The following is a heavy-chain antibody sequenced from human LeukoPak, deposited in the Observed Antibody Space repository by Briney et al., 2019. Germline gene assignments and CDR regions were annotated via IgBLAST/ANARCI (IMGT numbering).Heavy chain of an antibody. D-gene: IGHD3-22*01. V-gene: IGHV4-39*01. CDR2: LYYSGST. CDR1: GGSISSSTFY. Sequence: SETLSLTCTVSGGSISSSTFYWVWIRQPPGQGLEWIGCLYYSGSTYYNPSLKSRVTISVDTSKNQFSLKLSSVTAADTAVYYCARAGYYYDSKRKFDPWGQGTMVTVST. J-gene: IGHJ5*02. CDR3: ARAGYYYDSKRKFDP.